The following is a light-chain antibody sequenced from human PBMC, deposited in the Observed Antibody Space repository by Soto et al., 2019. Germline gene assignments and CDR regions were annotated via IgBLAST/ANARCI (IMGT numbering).Light chain of an antibody. J-gene: IGKJ1*01. CDR1: QTTDNW. Sequence: DIQMTQFPSTLSASVGDRVTITCRASQTTDNWLAWYQQKPGEAPKLLIYDVSKLGSGVPSRCSGSGSGTEFTLTISSLQRDDFATYYCQQYKTYWTFGQGTKVDIK. CDR3: QQYKTYWT. CDR2: DVS. V-gene: IGKV1-5*01.